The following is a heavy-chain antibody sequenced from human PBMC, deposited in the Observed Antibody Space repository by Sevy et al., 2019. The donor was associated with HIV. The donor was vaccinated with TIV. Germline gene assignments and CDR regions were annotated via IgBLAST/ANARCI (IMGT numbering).Heavy chain of an antibody. CDR1: GGSFSGYY. CDR2: INHSGST. Sequence: SETLSLTCAVYGGSFSGYYWSWIRQPPGKGLEWIGEINHSGSTNYNPSLKSRVTISVDTSKNQFSLTLGSVTAADTAVYYCARGVGRYSSSPRLYYYYYGMDVWGQGTTVTVSS. D-gene: IGHD6-13*01. CDR3: ARGVGRYSSSPRLYYYYYGMDV. J-gene: IGHJ6*02. V-gene: IGHV4-34*01.